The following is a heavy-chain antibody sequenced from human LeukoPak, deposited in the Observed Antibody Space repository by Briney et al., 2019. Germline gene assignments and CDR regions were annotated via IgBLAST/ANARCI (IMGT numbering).Heavy chain of an antibody. J-gene: IGHJ4*02. D-gene: IGHD1-26*01. V-gene: IGHV3-23*01. CDR3: AKESNGRRFDFDY. Sequence: GGSLRLSCAASGFTFSDHAMSWVRQAPAKGLEWVSSINGNGGGSYYIDSVKGRFTVSRDDSKNTLYLQMNSLRVEDTALYYCAKESNGRRFDFDYWGQGTLATVSS. CDR1: GFTFSDHA. CDR2: INGNGGGS.